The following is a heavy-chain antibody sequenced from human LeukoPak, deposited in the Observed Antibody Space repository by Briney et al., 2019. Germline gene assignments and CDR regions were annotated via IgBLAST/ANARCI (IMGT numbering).Heavy chain of an antibody. Sequence: GGSLRLSCAASGFTFSSYSMNWVRQAPGKGLEWVSYISSSSTIYYADSVKGRFTISRDNAKNSLYLQMNSLRAEDTAVYYCARDLYDSSGYYFSYYFDYWGQGTLVTVSS. V-gene: IGHV3-48*01. J-gene: IGHJ4*02. CDR2: ISSSSTI. D-gene: IGHD3-22*01. CDR3: ARDLYDSSGYYFSYYFDY. CDR1: GFTFSSYS.